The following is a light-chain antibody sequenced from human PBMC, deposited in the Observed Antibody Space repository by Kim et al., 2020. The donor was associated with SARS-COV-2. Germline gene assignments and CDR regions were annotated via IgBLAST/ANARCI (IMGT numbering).Light chain of an antibody. CDR1: QSISHW. CDR3: PQYTFHPWT. Sequence: DIQMTQSPSTLSASVGDRVTITCRASQSISHWLAWYQQRLGKAPNVLIHLASSLSSGVSSRFSGSGSGTEFTLTISSLQPDDFATYYCPQYTFHPWTFGRGTKVDIK. V-gene: IGKV1-5*03. J-gene: IGKJ1*01. CDR2: LAS.